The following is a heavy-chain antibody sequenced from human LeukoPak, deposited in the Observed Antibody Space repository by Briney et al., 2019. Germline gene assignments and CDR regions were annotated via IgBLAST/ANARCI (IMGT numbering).Heavy chain of an antibody. J-gene: IGHJ6*02. D-gene: IGHD3-22*01. Sequence: ASVKVSCKASGYTFTSYGISWVRQAPGQGLEWMGWISAYNGNTNYAQKLQGRVTMTTDTSTSTAYMALRSLRSDDTAVYYCARDSHYYDSSGSPFYYYYGMDVWGQGTTVTVSS. CDR1: GYTFTSYG. CDR2: ISAYNGNT. V-gene: IGHV1-18*01. CDR3: ARDSHYYDSSGSPFYYYYGMDV.